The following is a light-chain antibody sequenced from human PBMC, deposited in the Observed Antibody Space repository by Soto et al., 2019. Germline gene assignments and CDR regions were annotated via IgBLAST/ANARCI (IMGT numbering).Light chain of an antibody. Sequence: IVVTQSPATLSVSPGEGVTLSCRASQGVGSNFAWYQQRPGQAPRLLIYDASTRATGIPDRFSGSGSGTEFTLTISSLQSEDFAVYYCQQFNIWPHMLSFGGGTKLEMK. V-gene: IGKV3-15*01. CDR1: QGVGSN. CDR3: QQFNIWPHMLS. J-gene: IGKJ4*01. CDR2: DAS.